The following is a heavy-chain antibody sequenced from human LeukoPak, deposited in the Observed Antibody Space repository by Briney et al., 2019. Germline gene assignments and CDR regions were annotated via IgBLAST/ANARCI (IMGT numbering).Heavy chain of an antibody. CDR2: IWEDGTNI. D-gene: IGHD6-19*01. Sequence: GTSLRLSCAASGFTFSRYGMHWVRQAPGKGLEWVAVIWEDGTNIYYGDSVKGRFTIPRDNSKNTLYLQMNSLRAEDTAVYYCARVGYNSGWYEYWGQGTLVTVSS. CDR1: GFTFSRYG. J-gene: IGHJ4*02. V-gene: IGHV3-33*01. CDR3: ARVGYNSGWYEY.